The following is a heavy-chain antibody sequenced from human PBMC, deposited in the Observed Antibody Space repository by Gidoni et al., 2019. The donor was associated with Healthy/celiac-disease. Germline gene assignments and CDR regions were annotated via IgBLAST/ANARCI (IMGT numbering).Heavy chain of an antibody. V-gene: IGHV3-30*18. J-gene: IGHJ4*02. D-gene: IGHD5-12*01. Sequence: QVQLVESGGGVVQPGRSLRLSCAASGFTFSSYGMHWVRQAPGEGLEWVAVISYDGSNKYYADSRDNSKNTLYLQMNSLRAEDTAVYYCAKDSSGYDQAGFDYWGQGTLVTVSS. CDR3: AKDSSGYDQAGFDY. CDR2: ISYDGSNK. CDR1: GFTFSSYG.